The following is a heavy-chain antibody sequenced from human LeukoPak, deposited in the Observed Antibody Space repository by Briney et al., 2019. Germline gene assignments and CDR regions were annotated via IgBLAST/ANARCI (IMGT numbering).Heavy chain of an antibody. CDR2: TYYRGRT. Sequence: SETLSLTCTVSGGSITISSYYWGWIRQPPGKGLEWIGSTYYRGRTYYNTPLKSRVTISVDTSKNQLSLKMSSVPAADTAAYYCARAGYCSSTTCPDAFDIWGQETKVTVSS. CDR3: ARAGYCSSTTCPDAFDI. CDR1: GGSITISSYY. J-gene: IGHJ3*02. D-gene: IGHD2-2*01. V-gene: IGHV4-39*07.